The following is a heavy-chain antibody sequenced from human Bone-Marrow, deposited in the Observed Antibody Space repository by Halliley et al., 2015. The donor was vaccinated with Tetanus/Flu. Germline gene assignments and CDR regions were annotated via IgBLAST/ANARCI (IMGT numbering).Heavy chain of an antibody. CDR1: GFKFTNFG. D-gene: IGHD3-10*01. J-gene: IGHJ6*02. Sequence: SLRLSCAASGFKFTNFGIHWVRQAPGKGLEWVALINYDGSKKYYADAVKGRFTISRDTPKNTVTLQMNSLRGGDTALYYCARSGPYGSGKDYGMDVWGQGTRVIVSS. CDR3: ARSGPYGSGKDYGMDV. V-gene: IGHV3-33*01. CDR2: INYDGSKK.